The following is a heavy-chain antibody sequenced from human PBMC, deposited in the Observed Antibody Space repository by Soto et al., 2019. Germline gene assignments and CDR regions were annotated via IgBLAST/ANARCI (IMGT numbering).Heavy chain of an antibody. J-gene: IGHJ6*03. CDR1: GFTFSSYG. V-gene: IGHV3-9*01. D-gene: IGHD6-19*01. CDR3: AKDSVAGSDYYYYMDV. Sequence: GGSLRLSCAASGFTFSSYGMSWVRQAPGKGLEWVSGISWNSGSIGYADSVKGRFTISRDNAKNSLYLQMNSLRAEDTALYYCAKDSVAGSDYYYYMDVWGKGTTVTVSS. CDR2: ISWNSGSI.